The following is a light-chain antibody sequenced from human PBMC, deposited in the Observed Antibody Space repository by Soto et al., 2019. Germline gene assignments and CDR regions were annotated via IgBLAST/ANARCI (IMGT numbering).Light chain of an antibody. CDR3: QQYGSSPGT. CDR2: GAS. J-gene: IGKJ2*01. V-gene: IGKV3-20*01. Sequence: EIVLTQSLGTLSLFPGERATLSCRASQSVSSSYLAWYQQKPGQSPRLLIYGASSRATGIPDRFSGSGSGTDFTLTISRLEPEDFAVYYCQQYGSSPGTFGQGTKLEIK. CDR1: QSVSSSY.